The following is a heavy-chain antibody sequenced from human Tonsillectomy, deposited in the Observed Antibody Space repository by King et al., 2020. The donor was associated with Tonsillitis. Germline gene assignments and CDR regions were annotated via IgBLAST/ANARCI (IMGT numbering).Heavy chain of an antibody. J-gene: IGHJ4*02. D-gene: IGHD3-10*01. CDR2: IYNSGST. CDR1: GGSIRSNY. CDR3: ARGRGISPWGGSGSSYFDY. V-gene: IGHV4-59*01. Sequence: VQLQESGPGLVKPSETLSLTCTVSGGSIRSNYWSWIRQPPGKGLEWIGYIYNSGSTNYNPSLKSRVTISVDPSKNQFSLKLRSVTAADTAVYYCARGRGISPWGGSGSSYFDYWGQGTLVTVSS.